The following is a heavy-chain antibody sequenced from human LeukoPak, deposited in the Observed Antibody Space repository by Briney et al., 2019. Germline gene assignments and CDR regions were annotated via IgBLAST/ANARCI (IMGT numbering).Heavy chain of an antibody. D-gene: IGHD3-10*01. V-gene: IGHV3-30*04. Sequence: GGSLRLSCAASGFTFSSYAMHWVRQAPGKGLEWVAVISYDGSYKSYADSVKGRFTISRDNSKNTLYLQMNSLRAEDTAVCYCATIGPYGSGTYISADYWGQGTLVTVSS. CDR2: ISYDGSYK. J-gene: IGHJ4*02. CDR3: ATIGPYGSGTYISADY. CDR1: GFTFSSYA.